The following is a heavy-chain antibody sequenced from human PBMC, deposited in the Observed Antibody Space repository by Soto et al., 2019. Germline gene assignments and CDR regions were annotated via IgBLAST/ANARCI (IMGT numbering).Heavy chain of an antibody. D-gene: IGHD1-7*01. J-gene: IGHJ6*02. Sequence: PSETLSLTCGVYGGSFSGYYWSWIRQPPGKGLEWIGEINHSGSTNYNPSLKSRVTISVDTSKNQFSLKLRSVTAADTAVYYCARHRGRITGTTKRDYYYGMDVWGQGTTVT. CDR1: GGSFSGYY. CDR3: ARHRGRITGTTKRDYYYGMDV. V-gene: IGHV4-34*01. CDR2: INHSGST.